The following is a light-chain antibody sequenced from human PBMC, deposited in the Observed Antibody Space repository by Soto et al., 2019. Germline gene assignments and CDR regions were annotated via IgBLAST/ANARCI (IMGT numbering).Light chain of an antibody. CDR2: QTS. Sequence: EIVLTQSPATLSSFPGDRVTLSCRASQYINTRLAWYQHRPGQAPRLLIYQTSIRAAGIPARFSASGSGTDFTITISDVQPEDFALYYCHQRQGWPRTFGQGTKVDI. J-gene: IGKJ1*01. CDR3: HQRQGWPRT. CDR1: QYINTR. V-gene: IGKV3-11*01.